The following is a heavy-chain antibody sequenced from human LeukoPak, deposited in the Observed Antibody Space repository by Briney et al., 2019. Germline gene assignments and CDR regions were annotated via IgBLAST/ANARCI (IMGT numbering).Heavy chain of an antibody. CDR1: GFTFSSYG. D-gene: IGHD2-21*02. CDR3: ARGLYQLQFDEAV. J-gene: IGHJ4*02. V-gene: IGHV3-33*01. CDR2: IWYDGSNK. Sequence: SGRSLRLSCAASGFTFSSYGMHWVRQAPGKGLEWVAVIWYDGSNKYYADSVKGRFTISRDNSKNTLYLQMDSLRPEDAAVYFCARGLYQLQFDEAVGGQGTLVTVSS.